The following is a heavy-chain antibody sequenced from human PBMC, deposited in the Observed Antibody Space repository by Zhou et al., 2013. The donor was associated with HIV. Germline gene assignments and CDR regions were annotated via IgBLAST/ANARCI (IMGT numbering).Heavy chain of an antibody. CDR3: ARNGGSFIISDYYYYMDV. D-gene: IGHD1-26*01. CDR2: ISTYNDNR. J-gene: IGHJ6*03. Sequence: QVQLVQSGAEVKTPGASVKISCRASVFSFNTYYMDWVRQAPGQGLEWMGWISTYNDNRNYAQKLQGRVTMTKDTSTSTAYMELRSLRYDDTAVYYCARNGGSFIISDYYYYMDVWGKGTTVTVSS. CDR1: VFSFNTYY. V-gene: IGHV1-18*04.